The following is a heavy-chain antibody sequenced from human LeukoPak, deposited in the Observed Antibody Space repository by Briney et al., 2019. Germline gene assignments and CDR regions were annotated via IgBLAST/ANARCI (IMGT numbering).Heavy chain of an antibody. CDR2: MNPNSGNT. V-gene: IGHV1-8*01. CDR3: ARGPYYYDSSGYYHDY. CDR1: GYTFTSYD. Sequence: GASVKVSCKASGYTFTSYDINWVRQATGRGLEWMGWMNPNSGNTGYAQKFQGRVTMTRNTSISTAYMELSSLRSEDTAVYYCARGPYYYDSSGYYHDYWGQGTLVTVSS. D-gene: IGHD3-22*01. J-gene: IGHJ4*02.